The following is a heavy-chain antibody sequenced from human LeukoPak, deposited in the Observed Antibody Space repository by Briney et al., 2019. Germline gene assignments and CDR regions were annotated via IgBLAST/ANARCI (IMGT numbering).Heavy chain of an antibody. V-gene: IGHV1-46*01. CDR2: INPSGGST. CDR1: GYTFTSNY. J-gene: IGHJ4*02. CDR3: ARALAVAGIDY. D-gene: IGHD6-19*01. Sequence: ASVKVSCKTSGYTFTSNYMLWVRQAPGQGLEWMGIINPSGGSTSYAQKFQGRVTMTRDTSTSTVYMELSSLRSEDTAVYYCARALAVAGIDYWGQGTLVTVSS.